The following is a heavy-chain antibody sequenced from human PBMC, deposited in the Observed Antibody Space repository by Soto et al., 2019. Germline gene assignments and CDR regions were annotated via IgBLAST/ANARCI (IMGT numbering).Heavy chain of an antibody. CDR2: IKSKTDGGTT. Sequence: PGGSLRLSCAASGFTFSNAWMRWVRQAPGKGLEWVGRIKSKTDGGTTDYAAPVKGRFTISRDDSKNALYLQMNSLKTEDTAVYYCTTGVTSRGMDVWGQGTTVTVSS. V-gene: IGHV3-15*01. CDR1: GFTFSNAW. J-gene: IGHJ6*02. CDR3: TTGVTSRGMDV. D-gene: IGHD2-21*02.